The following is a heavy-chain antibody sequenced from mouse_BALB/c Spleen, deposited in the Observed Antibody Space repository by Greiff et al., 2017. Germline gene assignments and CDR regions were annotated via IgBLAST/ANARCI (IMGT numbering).Heavy chain of an antibody. J-gene: IGHJ3*01. D-gene: IGHD4-1*01. CDR2: ISSGSSTI. CDR3: ALGRFAY. CDR1: GFTFSSFG. V-gene: IGHV5-17*02. Sequence: EVKVVESGGGLVQPGGSRKLSCAASGFTFSSFGMHWVRQAPEKGLEWVAYISSGSSTIYYADTVKGRFTISRDNPKNTLFLQMTSLRSEDTAMYYCALGRFAYWGQGTLVTVSA.